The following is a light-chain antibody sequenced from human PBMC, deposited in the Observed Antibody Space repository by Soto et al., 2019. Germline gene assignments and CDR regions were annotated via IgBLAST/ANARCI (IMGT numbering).Light chain of an antibody. V-gene: IGLV1-44*01. CDR2: DN. J-gene: IGLJ2*01. Sequence: QPVLTQPPSASGTPGQTVTVSCSGSSSNIGSYTVNWYQLLPGTAPKLLIYDNERPSGVPDRFSGSKSGTSASLAISGLQSDDEADYYCAAWDASLNGVVFGGGTKVTVL. CDR1: SSNIGSYT. CDR3: AAWDASLNGVV.